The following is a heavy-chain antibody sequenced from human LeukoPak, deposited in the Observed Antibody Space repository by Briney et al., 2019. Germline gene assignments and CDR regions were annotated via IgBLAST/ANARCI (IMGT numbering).Heavy chain of an antibody. CDR1: GYTFSMYN. V-gene: IGHV1-46*01. CDR3: AREGVAGTGLDY. D-gene: IGHD6-13*01. CDR2: INPSGGT. J-gene: IGHJ4*02. Sequence: ASVKVSCKASGYTFSMYNMHWVRQAPGQGLEWMGIINPSGGTSYAQKLQGRITMTRDTSTSTLYMELSSLRSEDTAVYYCAREGVAGTGLDYRGQGTLVTVSS.